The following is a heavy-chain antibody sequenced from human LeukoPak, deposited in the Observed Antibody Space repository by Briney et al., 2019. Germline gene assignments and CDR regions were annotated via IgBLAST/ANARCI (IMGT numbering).Heavy chain of an antibody. D-gene: IGHD4/OR15-4a*01. CDR3: AKAVLTVVDYFNF. V-gene: IGHV3-23*01. Sequence: GGSLRLSCAASGFIFSSYAMSWVRQAPGKGLEWVSGFSGSGITTHYADSVKGRFTISRDNSKNTLYLQMNSLRAEDTAVYYCAKAVLTVVDYFNFWGQGTLVTVSS. CDR2: FSGSGITT. J-gene: IGHJ4*02. CDR1: GFIFSSYA.